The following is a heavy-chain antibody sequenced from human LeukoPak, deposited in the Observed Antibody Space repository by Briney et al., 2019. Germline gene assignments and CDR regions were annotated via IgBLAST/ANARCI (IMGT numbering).Heavy chain of an antibody. V-gene: IGHV4-59*01. CDR3: ARVWGAFDI. D-gene: IGHD1-14*01. CDR2: IYYSGST. Sequence: SETLSLTCTVPGGSISSYYWSWIRQPPGKGLEWIGYIYYSGSTNYNPSLKSRVTISVDTSKIHFSLKLYSVTAADTAVYYCARVWGAFDIWGQGTMVTVSS. CDR1: GGSISSYY. J-gene: IGHJ3*02.